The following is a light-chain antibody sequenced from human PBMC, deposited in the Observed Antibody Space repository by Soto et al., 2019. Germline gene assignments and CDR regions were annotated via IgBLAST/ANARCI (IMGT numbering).Light chain of an antibody. V-gene: IGKV3-15*01. CDR1: QPVSSN. J-gene: IGKJ2*01. Sequence: EIVMTQSPATLSVSPGERATLSCRASQPVSSNLAWYQQKPGQAPSLLIYGASTRATGIPARFSGSGSGTEFTLTISSLQSEDFVVYYCQQYNNWPHTFGQGTKLEIK. CDR2: GAS. CDR3: QQYNNWPHT.